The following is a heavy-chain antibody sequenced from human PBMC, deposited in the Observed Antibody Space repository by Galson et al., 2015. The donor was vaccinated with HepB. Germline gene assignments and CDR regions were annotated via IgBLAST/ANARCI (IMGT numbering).Heavy chain of an antibody. V-gene: IGHV3-48*01. CDR2: ISSSSSTI. D-gene: IGHD3-10*01. Sequence: LRLSCAASGFSFRTFSMNWVRQAPGKGLEGVSSISSSSSTIYYADSVKGRFTISRDNAKNSLYLQMNSLRAEDTAVYYCARFTGAGRFDYWGHGTLVTVSS. J-gene: IGHJ4*01. CDR3: ARFTGAGRFDY. CDR1: GFSFRTFS.